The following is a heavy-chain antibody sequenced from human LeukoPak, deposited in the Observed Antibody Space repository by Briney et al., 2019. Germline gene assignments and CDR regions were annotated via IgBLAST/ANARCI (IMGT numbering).Heavy chain of an antibody. J-gene: IGHJ4*02. CDR1: GGSISSGGYY. CDR3: AREHITIFGVVMSPRGMIDY. Sequence: SQTLSLTCTVSGGSISSGGYYWSWIRQHPGKGLEWIGYIYYSGSTYYNPSLKSRVTISVDTSKNQFSLKLSSVTAADTAVYYCAREHITIFGVVMSPRGMIDYWGQGTLVTVSS. V-gene: IGHV4-31*03. CDR2: IYYSGST. D-gene: IGHD3-3*01.